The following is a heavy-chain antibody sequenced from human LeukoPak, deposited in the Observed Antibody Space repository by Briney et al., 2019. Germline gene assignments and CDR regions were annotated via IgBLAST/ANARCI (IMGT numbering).Heavy chain of an antibody. CDR1: GYTFTGYN. CDR2: INPNSGGT. D-gene: IGHD2-2*01. CDR3: ASPGYCSSTSCYAGGSAFDI. V-gene: IGHV1-2*02. Sequence: ASVKVSCKASGYTFTGYNMHWVRQAPGQGLEWMGWINPNSGGTNYAQKFQGRVTMTRDTSISTAYMELSRLRSDDTAVYYCASPGYCSSTSCYAGGSAFDIWGQGTMVTVSS. J-gene: IGHJ3*02.